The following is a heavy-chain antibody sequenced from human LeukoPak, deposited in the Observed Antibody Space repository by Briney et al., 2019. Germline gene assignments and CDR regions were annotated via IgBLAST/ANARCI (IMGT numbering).Heavy chain of an antibody. Sequence: GASVKVSCKASGYTFTAYHMHWVRQAPGQGLEWMGIINPNDGSTNYAQRFQGRVTMTRGRSTSTVYMELSSLRSEDTAVYYYARGTQIDSSVYYAGHFDYWGQGTLVTVSS. CDR2: INPNDGST. V-gene: IGHV1-46*01. CDR1: GYTFTAYH. D-gene: IGHD3-22*01. CDR3: ARGTQIDSSVYYAGHFDY. J-gene: IGHJ4*02.